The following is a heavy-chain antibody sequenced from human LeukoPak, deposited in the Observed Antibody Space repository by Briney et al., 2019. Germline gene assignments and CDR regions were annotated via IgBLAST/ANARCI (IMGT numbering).Heavy chain of an antibody. CDR3: ARDAEGYSSSSYYWFDY. CDR1: GDSVSSNSAA. J-gene: IGHJ5*01. CDR2: TYYRSKWHN. V-gene: IGHV6-1*01. Sequence: SQTLPLTCAISGDSVSSNSAAWNWIRQSPSRGLEWLGRTYYRSKWHNDYAVSVKSRIPINPDTSKNQFSLQLNSVTPEDTAVYYCARDAEGYSSSSYYWFDYWGQGTLVTVSS. D-gene: IGHD6-13*01.